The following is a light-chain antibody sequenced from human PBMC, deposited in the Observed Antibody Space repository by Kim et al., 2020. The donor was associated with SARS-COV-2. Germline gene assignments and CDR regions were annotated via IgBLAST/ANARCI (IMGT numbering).Light chain of an antibody. CDR2: GAS. CDR3: QQYGSSSYT. V-gene: IGKV3-20*01. J-gene: IGKJ2*01. Sequence: SPVERATLACRASQSVSSSYLAWYQQKPGQAPRLLIYGASSRATGIPDRFSGSGSGTDFTLTISRLEPEDFAVYYCQQYGSSSYTFGQGTKLEI. CDR1: QSVSSSY.